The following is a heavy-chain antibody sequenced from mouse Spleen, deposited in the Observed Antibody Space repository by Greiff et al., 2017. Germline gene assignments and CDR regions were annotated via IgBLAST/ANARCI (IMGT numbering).Heavy chain of an antibody. CDR3: ARSAGGLLLYYFDY. D-gene: IGHD2-3*01. V-gene: IGHV1-42*01. J-gene: IGHJ2*01. Sequence: EVQLQQSGPELVKPGASVKISCKASGYSFTGYYMNWVKQSPEKSLEWIGEINPSTGGTTYNQKFKAKATLTVDKSSSTAYMQLKSLTSEDSAVYYCARSAGGLLLYYFDYWGQGTTLTVSS. CDR2: INPSTGGT. CDR1: GYSFTGYY.